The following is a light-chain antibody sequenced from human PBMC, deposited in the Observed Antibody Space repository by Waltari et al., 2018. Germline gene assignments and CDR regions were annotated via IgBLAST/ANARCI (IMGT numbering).Light chain of an antibody. Sequence: IHLTQSPSYLSASVGDRVTITCRAGQSISSYLNWYQQKPGKAPKLVIYAASSFQSRVPSRFSGSGSGTDFTLTISSLQPEDIATYYCQQSYSTPFTFGPGTTVDIK. CDR3: QQSYSTPFT. CDR1: QSISSY. CDR2: AAS. V-gene: IGKV1-39*01. J-gene: IGKJ3*01.